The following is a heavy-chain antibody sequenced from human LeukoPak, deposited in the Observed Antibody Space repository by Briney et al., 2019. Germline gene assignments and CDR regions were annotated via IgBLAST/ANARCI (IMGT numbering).Heavy chain of an antibody. D-gene: IGHD6-19*01. CDR2: IRYDGSNK. V-gene: IGHV3-30*02. CDR1: GLTFSSYG. CDR3: AKGYSSGWYITFDY. J-gene: IGHJ4*02. Sequence: GGSLRLSCAASGLTFSSYGMHWVRQAPGKGLEWVAFIRYDGSNKDYADSVKGRFTSSRDNSKNTPYLQMNSLRAEDTAVYYCAKGYSSGWYITFDYWGQGTLVTVSS.